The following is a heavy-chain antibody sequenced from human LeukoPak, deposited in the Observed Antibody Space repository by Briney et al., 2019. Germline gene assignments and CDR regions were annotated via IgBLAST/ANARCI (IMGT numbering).Heavy chain of an antibody. CDR1: GYTLTELS. J-gene: IGHJ3*02. D-gene: IGHD1-26*01. V-gene: IGHV1-24*01. Sequence: ASVKVPCKVSGYTLTELSMHWVRQAPGNGREWLGGFDPEDGETIYAQKFQGRVTMTEDTSTDTAYMELSSLRSEDTAVYYCATVEAAEIIVGATGAFDIWGQGTMVTVSS. CDR3: ATVEAAEIIVGATGAFDI. CDR2: FDPEDGET.